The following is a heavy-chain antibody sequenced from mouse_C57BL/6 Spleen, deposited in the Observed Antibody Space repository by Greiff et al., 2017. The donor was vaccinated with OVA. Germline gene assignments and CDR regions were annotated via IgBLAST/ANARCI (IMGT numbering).Heavy chain of an antibody. D-gene: IGHD1-1*01. J-gene: IGHJ1*03. CDR1: GYTFTSYW. CDR3: ARGDYGSSYWYFDV. V-gene: IGHV1-50*01. Sequence: QVQLQQPGAELVKPGASVKLSCKASGYTFTSYWMQWVKQRPGQGLEWIGEIDPSDSYTNYNQKFKGKATLTVDTSSSTAYMQLSSRTSEDSAVYYCARGDYGSSYWYFDVWGTGTTVTVSS. CDR2: IDPSDSYT.